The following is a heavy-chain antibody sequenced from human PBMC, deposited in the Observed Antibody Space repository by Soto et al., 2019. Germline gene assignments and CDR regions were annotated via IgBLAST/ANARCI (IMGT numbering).Heavy chain of an antibody. D-gene: IGHD5-12*01. CDR2: IKQDGSEK. CDR1: GFTFSSYW. J-gene: IGHJ4*02. V-gene: IGHV3-7*03. CDR3: AGGITEEYSGYDWAPFDY. Sequence: PGGSLRLSCAASGFTFSSYWMSWVRQAPGRGLEWVANIKQDGSEKYYVDSVKGRFTISRDNAKNSLYLQMNSLRSEDTAVYYCAGGITEEYSGYDWAPFDYWGQGTLVTV.